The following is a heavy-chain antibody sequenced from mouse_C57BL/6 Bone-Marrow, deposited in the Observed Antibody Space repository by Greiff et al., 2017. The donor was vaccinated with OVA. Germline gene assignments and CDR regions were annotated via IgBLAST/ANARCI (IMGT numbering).Heavy chain of an antibody. V-gene: IGHV1-63*01. D-gene: IGHD3-3*01. CDR2: IYPGGGYT. CDR1: GYTFTNYW. Sequence: VQRVESGAELVRPGTSVKMSCKASGYTFTNYWIGWAKQRPGHGLEWIGDIYPGGGYTNYNEKFKGKATLTADKSSSTAYMQFSSLTSEDSAIYYCAKGLGPYWYFDVWGTGTTVTVSS. CDR3: AKGLGPYWYFDV. J-gene: IGHJ1*03.